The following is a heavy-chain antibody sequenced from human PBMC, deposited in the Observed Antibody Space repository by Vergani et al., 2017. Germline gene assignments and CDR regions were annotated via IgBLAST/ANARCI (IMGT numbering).Heavy chain of an antibody. CDR1: GFTFSDYY. CDR2: ISSSSSYT. CDR3: ARTFELAGGWIPGGMDV. V-gene: IGHV3-11*06. Sequence: QVQLVESGGGLVKPGGSLRLSCAASGFTFSDYYMSWIRQAPGKGLEWVSYISSSSSYTNYADSVKGRFTISRDNAKNSLYLQMNSLRAEDTAVYYCARTFELAGGWIPGGMDVWGQGTTVTVSS. J-gene: IGHJ6*02. D-gene: IGHD2/OR15-2a*01.